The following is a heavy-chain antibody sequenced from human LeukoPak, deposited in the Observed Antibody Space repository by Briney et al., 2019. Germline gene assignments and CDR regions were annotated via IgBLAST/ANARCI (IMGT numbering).Heavy chain of an antibody. J-gene: IGHJ4*02. V-gene: IGHV4-59*01. CDR3: ARGRFDILTGYYLDY. D-gene: IGHD3-9*01. Sequence: PSETLSLTCTVSGGSITSYYWNWIRQPPGKGLEWIGYIYYSGSTNYNPSLKSRVTISVHTSNNQFSLKLSSVTAADTAVYYCARGRFDILTGYYLDYWGQGILVTVSS. CDR1: GGSITSYY. CDR2: IYYSGST.